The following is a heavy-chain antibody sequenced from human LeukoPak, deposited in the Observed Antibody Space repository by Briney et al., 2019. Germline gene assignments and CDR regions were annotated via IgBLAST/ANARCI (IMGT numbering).Heavy chain of an antibody. V-gene: IGHV3-23*01. CDR2: ISGSGGSK. D-gene: IGHD3-22*01. CDR3: AKHQPRKSGYYPPLPLDY. CDR1: GFTFSSYA. J-gene: IGHJ4*02. Sequence: PGGSLRLSCVASGFTFSSYAMSWVRQAPGKGLDWVSAISGSGGSKYYEDSVKGRFTISRDNSKNTLDLQMNSLSAEDTAVYYCAKHQPRKSGYYPPLPLDYWGQGTLVTVSS.